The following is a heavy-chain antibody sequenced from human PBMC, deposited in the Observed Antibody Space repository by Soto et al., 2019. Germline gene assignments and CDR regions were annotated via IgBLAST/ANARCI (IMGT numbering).Heavy chain of an antibody. CDR3: ARHARSYSERLDP. J-gene: IGHJ5*02. D-gene: IGHD6-13*01. Sequence: XGTLSLTGTVSGGSISSSNYYWGWIRQPPGKGLEWIGSISYSGSTYYNPSLKSRVTISVDTSKNHFSLRLSSVTAADTAVYYCARHARSYSERLDPWGQGTLVTVSS. CDR2: ISYSGST. CDR1: GGSISSSNYY. V-gene: IGHV4-39*01.